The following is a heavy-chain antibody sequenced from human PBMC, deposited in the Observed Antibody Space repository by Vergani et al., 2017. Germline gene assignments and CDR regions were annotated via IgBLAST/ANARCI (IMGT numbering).Heavy chain of an antibody. CDR1: GFTFSSYA. J-gene: IGHJ4*02. CDR2: ISGSGGST. D-gene: IGHD3-22*01. V-gene: IGHV3-23*01. Sequence: EVQLLESGGGLVQPGGSLRLSCAASGFTFSSYAMSWVRQAPGKGMEWVSAISGSGGSTYYADSVKGRFTISRDNSKNTLYLQMNSLRAEDTAVYYCAKDGDYYDSSGYYYWNYGGQGTLVTVSS. CDR3: AKDGDYYDSSGYYYWNY.